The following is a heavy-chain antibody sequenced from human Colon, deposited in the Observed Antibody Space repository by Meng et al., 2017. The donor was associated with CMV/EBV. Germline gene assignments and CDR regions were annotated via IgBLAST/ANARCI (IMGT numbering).Heavy chain of an antibody. CDR1: GGSIRSSSYY. CDR3: ARATPDRSYMVVVPAVDAFDI. V-gene: IGHV4-39*07. Sequence: SETLCLTCTVSGGSIRSSSYYWGGIRQPPGKGREWIGSIYDSGSTYYNPSLTRRVTISVDTSKNQFSLQLSSVTAADTAVYYCARATPDRSYMVVVPAVDAFDIWGQGTMVTVSS. CDR2: IYDSGST. D-gene: IGHD2-2*01. J-gene: IGHJ3*02.